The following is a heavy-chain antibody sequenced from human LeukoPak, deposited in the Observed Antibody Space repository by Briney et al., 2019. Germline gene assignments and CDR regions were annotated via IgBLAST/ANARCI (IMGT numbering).Heavy chain of an antibody. Sequence: SETLSLTCTVSGGSISSGGYYWSWIRQHPGKGLEWIGYIYYSGSTYYNPSLKSRVTISVDTSKNQFSLKLSSVTAADTAVYYCARGSSSSSGVDWFDPWGQGTLVTVSS. D-gene: IGHD6-6*01. J-gene: IGHJ5*02. CDR3: ARGSSSSSGVDWFDP. CDR1: GGSISSGGYY. V-gene: IGHV4-31*03. CDR2: IYYSGST.